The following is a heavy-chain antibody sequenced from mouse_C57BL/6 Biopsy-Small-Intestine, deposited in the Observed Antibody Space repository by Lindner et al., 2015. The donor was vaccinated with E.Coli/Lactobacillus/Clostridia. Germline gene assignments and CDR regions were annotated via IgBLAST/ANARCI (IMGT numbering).Heavy chain of an antibody. D-gene: IGHD1-1*01. CDR2: MNANSGNT. V-gene: IGHV1-84*02. CDR3: TRVSGYADFDY. J-gene: IGHJ4*01. Sequence: SVKVSCKASGYTFVNYDFNWVRQATGQGLEWMGWMNANSGNTGYAQKFQGRVTFTRNTSMSTAYMELSSLRSEDTAVYYCTRVSGYADFDYWGQGTLVTVSS. CDR1: GYTFVNYD.